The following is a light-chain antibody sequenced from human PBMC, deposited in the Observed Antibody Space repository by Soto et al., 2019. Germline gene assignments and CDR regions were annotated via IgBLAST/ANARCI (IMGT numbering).Light chain of an antibody. Sequence: DIQLTQSPSFLSASVGDRVTITCRATQGISSWLAWYQQKPGKAPKLLIYAASSLQSGVPSRFSGSGSGTDFTLTINNLQPEDFATYYCQYYNSYSWTFGQGTKVDIK. CDR1: QGISSW. CDR3: QYYNSYSWT. V-gene: IGKV1D-16*01. CDR2: AAS. J-gene: IGKJ1*01.